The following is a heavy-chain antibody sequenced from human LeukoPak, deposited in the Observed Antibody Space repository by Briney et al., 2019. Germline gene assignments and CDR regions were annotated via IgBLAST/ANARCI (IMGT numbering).Heavy chain of an antibody. CDR1: GYTSTSYY. Sequence: ASVKVSCKASGYTSTSYYMHWVRQAPGQGLEWMGIINPSGGSTSYAQKFQGRVTMTRDTSTSTVYMELSSLRSEDTAVYYCAREPVDQGAFDIWGQGTMVTVSS. J-gene: IGHJ3*02. CDR2: INPSGGST. D-gene: IGHD6-19*01. CDR3: AREPVDQGAFDI. V-gene: IGHV1-46*01.